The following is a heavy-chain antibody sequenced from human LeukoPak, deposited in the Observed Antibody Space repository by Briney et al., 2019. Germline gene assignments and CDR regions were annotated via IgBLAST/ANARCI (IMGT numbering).Heavy chain of an antibody. CDR1: GGSFSGYY. CDR2: INDSRST. CDR3: ARRNAFPHYYGSGSYYRH. D-gene: IGHD3-10*01. V-gene: IGHV4-34*01. J-gene: IGHJ4*02. Sequence: EPSETLSLTCAVYGGSFSGYYWSWIRQPPGKGLEWIGEINDSRSTKYNPSLKSRGTISLDTAKNQFSLKLSSVTAADTAVYYCARRNAFPHYYGSGSYYRHWGQGTLVTVSS.